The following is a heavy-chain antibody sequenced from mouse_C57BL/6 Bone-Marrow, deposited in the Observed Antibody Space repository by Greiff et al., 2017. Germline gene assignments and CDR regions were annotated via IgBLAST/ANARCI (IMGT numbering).Heavy chain of an antibody. V-gene: IGHV1-55*01. D-gene: IGHD2-12*01. Sequence: QVQLQQPGAELVKPGASVKMSCKASGYTFTSYWITWVKQRPGQGLEWIGDIYPGSGSTNYNEKFKSKATLTVDTSSITAYMQLSSLTSEDSAVYYCAKRIRFYAMDYWGQGTSGTVSS. CDR3: AKRIRFYAMDY. J-gene: IGHJ4*01. CDR2: IYPGSGST. CDR1: GYTFTSYW.